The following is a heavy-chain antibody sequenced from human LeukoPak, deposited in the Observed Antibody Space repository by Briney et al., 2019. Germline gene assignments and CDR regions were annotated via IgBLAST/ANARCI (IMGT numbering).Heavy chain of an antibody. CDR2: ISGSGGST. CDR1: GFTFSSYA. D-gene: IGHD2-15*01. J-gene: IGHJ6*02. Sequence: GGSLRLSCAASGFTFSSYAMSWVRQAPGKGLEWVSAISGSGGSTYYADSVKGRFTISRDNSKNALYLQMNSLRAEDTAVYYCAKSGGYYYYYGMDVWGQGTTVTVSS. V-gene: IGHV3-23*01. CDR3: AKSGGYYYYYGMDV.